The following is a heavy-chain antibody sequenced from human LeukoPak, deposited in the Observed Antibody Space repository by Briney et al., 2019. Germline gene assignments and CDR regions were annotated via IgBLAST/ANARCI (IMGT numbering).Heavy chain of an antibody. V-gene: IGHV3-30*04. J-gene: IGHJ5*02. Sequence: GRSLRLSCAASGFTFSSYAMHWVRQAPGKGLEWVPVISYDGSNKYYADSVKGRFTISRDNSKNTLYLQMNSLRAEDTAVYYCARDSGGCSSTSCYRGDWFDPWGQGTLVTVSS. D-gene: IGHD2-2*02. CDR3: ARDSGGCSSTSCYRGDWFDP. CDR2: ISYDGSNK. CDR1: GFTFSSYA.